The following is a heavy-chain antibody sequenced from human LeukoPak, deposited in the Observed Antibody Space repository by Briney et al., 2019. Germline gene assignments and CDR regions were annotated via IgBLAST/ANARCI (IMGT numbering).Heavy chain of an antibody. Sequence: PGGSLRLSCAASGFTVSSNYMNWVRQAPGKGLEWVSDIYGGGSTDYADSVKGRFTISRDNSKNMLYLQMNSLRAEDTAVYYWARGYSYGYIRYWGQGTLVTVSS. CDR1: GFTVSSNY. CDR3: ARGYSYGYIRY. D-gene: IGHD5-18*01. J-gene: IGHJ4*02. CDR2: IYGGGST. V-gene: IGHV3-66*01.